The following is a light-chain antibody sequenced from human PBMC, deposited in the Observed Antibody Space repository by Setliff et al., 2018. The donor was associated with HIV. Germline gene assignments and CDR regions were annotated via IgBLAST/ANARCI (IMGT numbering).Light chain of an antibody. CDR3: SSYTSSTPLYV. Sequence: VLTQPASVSGSPGQSITISCTGTSSDVGGYSFVSWYQQHPGKAPKLMIYDVSYRPSGVSDRFSGSKSGNTASLTISGLQAEDEADYYCSSYTSSTPLYVFGTGTKV. CDR2: DVS. V-gene: IGLV2-14*03. J-gene: IGLJ1*01. CDR1: SSDVGGYSF.